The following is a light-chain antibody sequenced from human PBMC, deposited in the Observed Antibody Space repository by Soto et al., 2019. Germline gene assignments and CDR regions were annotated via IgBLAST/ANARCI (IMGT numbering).Light chain of an antibody. V-gene: IGKV3-20*01. CDR3: QQYISSPLT. CDR2: GAS. CDR1: QSVSNNY. Sequence: EIVLTQSPGTLSLSPGARATLSCMASQSVSNNYLAWYQQKPGQAPRLVIYGASNRATGIPDRFSASGSGTDFTLTISRLEPEDFAVYYCQQYISSPLTFGQGTKVDI. J-gene: IGKJ1*01.